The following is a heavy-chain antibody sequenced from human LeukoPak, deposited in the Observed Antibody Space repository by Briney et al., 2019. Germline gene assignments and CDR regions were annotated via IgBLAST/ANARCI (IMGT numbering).Heavy chain of an antibody. Sequence: QPGGSLRLSCAVSGFTFSGFWMSWSRQAPGKGLEWVASINSDGSGGYYADVVKGRFTISRDIAKNTLYLQMNSLRAEDTGVYYCAKDHYWSIDYWGRGTLVTVSS. CDR2: INSDGSGG. J-gene: IGHJ4*02. CDR3: AKDHYWSIDY. CDR1: GFTFSGFW. V-gene: IGHV3-7*01. D-gene: IGHD3-3*01.